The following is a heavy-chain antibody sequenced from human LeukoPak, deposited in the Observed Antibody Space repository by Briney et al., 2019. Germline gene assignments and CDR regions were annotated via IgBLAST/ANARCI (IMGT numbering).Heavy chain of an antibody. CDR1: GFTFSSYA. CDR2: ISGSGGST. Sequence: GGSLRLSCAASGFTFSSYAMSWVRQAPGKGLEWVSAISGSGGSTYYADSVKGRFTIARDNSKNTLDLQMKSPRCEHTPVYYCAKPGYDILTGYDPNWYFDLWGRGTLVTVSS. CDR3: AKPGYDILTGYDPNWYFDL. V-gene: IGHV3-23*01. D-gene: IGHD3-9*01. J-gene: IGHJ2*01.